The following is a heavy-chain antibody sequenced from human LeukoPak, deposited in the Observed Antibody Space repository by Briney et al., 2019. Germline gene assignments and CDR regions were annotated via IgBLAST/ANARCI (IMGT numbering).Heavy chain of an antibody. Sequence: SETLSLTCAVYGGSFSGYYWSWIRQPPGKGLEWIGEINHSGSTNYNPSLKSRVTISVDTSKNQFSLKLSSVTAADTAVYYCARRLALPTIVGATLGAFDIWGQGTMVTVSS. CDR2: INHSGST. V-gene: IGHV4-34*01. D-gene: IGHD1-26*01. CDR1: GGSFSGYY. CDR3: ARRLALPTIVGATLGAFDI. J-gene: IGHJ3*02.